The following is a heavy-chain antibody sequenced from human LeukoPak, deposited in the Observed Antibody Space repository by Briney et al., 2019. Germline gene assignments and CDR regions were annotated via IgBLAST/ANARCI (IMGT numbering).Heavy chain of an antibody. CDR1: GFTFSSYS. Sequence: PGGSLRLSCAASGFTFSSYSMTWVRQAPGKGLEWVSYISSSSSTIYYADSVKGRFTISRDNAKNSLYLQMNSLRAEDTAVYYCARDGVGATREGGFDYWGQGTLVTVSS. CDR2: ISSSSSTI. D-gene: IGHD1-26*01. V-gene: IGHV3-48*01. J-gene: IGHJ4*02. CDR3: ARDGVGATREGGFDY.